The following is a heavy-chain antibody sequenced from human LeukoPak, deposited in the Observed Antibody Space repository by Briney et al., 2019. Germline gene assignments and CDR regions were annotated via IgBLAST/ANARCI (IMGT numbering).Heavy chain of an antibody. D-gene: IGHD5-12*01. CDR2: INHSGST. CDR1: GGSFSGYY. CDR3: ARDRGSTGYDLYDY. V-gene: IGHV4-34*01. Sequence: SETLSLTCAVYGGSFSGYYWSWIRQPPGKGLEWIGEINHSGSTNYNPSLKSRVTISVDTSKNQFSLKLSSVTAADTAVYYCARDRGSTGYDLYDYWGQGTLVTVSS. J-gene: IGHJ4*02.